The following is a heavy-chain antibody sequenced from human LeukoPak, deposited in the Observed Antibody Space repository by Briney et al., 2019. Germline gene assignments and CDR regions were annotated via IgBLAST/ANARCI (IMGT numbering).Heavy chain of an antibody. J-gene: IGHJ4*02. CDR1: GGSISNYY. D-gene: IGHD6-13*01. CDR3: ARGTIAAAGNFDY. CDR2: ISYSGST. Sequence: SETPSLTCTVSGGSISNYYWSWIRQPPGKGLEWIGYISYSGSTNYNPSLKSRVTISVDTSKNQFSLKLSSVTAADTAVYYCARGTIAAAGNFDYWGQGTLVTVSS. V-gene: IGHV4-59*12.